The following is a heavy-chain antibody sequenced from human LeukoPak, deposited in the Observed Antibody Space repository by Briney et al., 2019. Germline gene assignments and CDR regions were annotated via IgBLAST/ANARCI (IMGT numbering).Heavy chain of an antibody. D-gene: IGHD3-3*01. V-gene: IGHV1-2*06. CDR3: ARAGGDFWSGYFSFFADY. CDR1: GYTFTGYY. CDR2: INPNSGGT. J-gene: IGHJ4*02. Sequence: ASVKVSCKASGYTFTGYYMHWVRQAPGQGLEWMGRINPNSGGTNYAQKLQGRVTMTTDTSTSTAYMELRSLRSDDTAVYYCARAGGDFWSGYFSFFADYWGQGTLVTVSS.